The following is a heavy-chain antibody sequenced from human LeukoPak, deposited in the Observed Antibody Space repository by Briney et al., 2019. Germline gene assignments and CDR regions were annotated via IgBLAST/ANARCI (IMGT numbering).Heavy chain of an antibody. CDR3: AKTRYYYDSSGYYYAYYFDY. CDR1: GFIFSTCA. D-gene: IGHD3-22*01. V-gene: IGHV3-23*01. Sequence: PGGSLRLSCAASGFIFSTCAMSWVRQAPGKGLEWVSAISGSGGSTYYADSVKGRFTISRDNSKNTLYLQMNSLRAEDTAVYYCAKTRYYYDSSGYYYAYYFDYWGQGTLVTVSS. J-gene: IGHJ4*02. CDR2: ISGSGGST.